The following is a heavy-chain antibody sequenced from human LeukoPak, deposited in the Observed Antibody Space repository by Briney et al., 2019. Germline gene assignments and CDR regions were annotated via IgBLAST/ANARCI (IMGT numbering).Heavy chain of an antibody. Sequence: GGSLRLSCAASGFTFSSYGMSWVRQAPGKGLKWVSSISAGGNTYYADSVKGRFTISRDSSKNTLYLQMNSLRAEDTAIYYCAKSGGGWTFDYWGQGTLVTVSS. CDR1: GFTFSSYG. J-gene: IGHJ4*02. V-gene: IGHV3-23*01. CDR2: ISAGGNT. D-gene: IGHD2-15*01. CDR3: AKSGGGWTFDY.